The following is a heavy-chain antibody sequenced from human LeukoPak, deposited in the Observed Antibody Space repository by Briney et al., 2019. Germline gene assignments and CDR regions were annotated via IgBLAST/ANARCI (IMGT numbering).Heavy chain of an antibody. J-gene: IGHJ3*02. D-gene: IGHD1-26*01. CDR1: GFSFSSYE. V-gene: IGHV3-48*03. CDR2: ITGSSDGK. CDR3: ARAQYSGSYYLHAFDI. Sequence: GGSLRLSCSASGFSFSSYEMNWVRQAPGKGLEWISYITGSSDGKYYADSVKGRFTISRDNAKNSLNLQMNSLRAEDTAVYYCARAQYSGSYYLHAFDIWGQGTMVTVSS.